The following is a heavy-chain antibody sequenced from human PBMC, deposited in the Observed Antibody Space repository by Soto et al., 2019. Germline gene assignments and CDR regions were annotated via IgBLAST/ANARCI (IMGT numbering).Heavy chain of an antibody. J-gene: IGHJ4*02. Sequence: SETLSLTCTVSGGSISGYYWSWIRQPPGKGLEWIGYIYYSGSTNYNPSLKSRVTISVDTSKNQFSLKLSSVTAADTAVYYCARDTPRFWSGYYHPDHFDYWGQGTLVTVSS. V-gene: IGHV4-59*01. CDR2: IYYSGST. CDR1: GGSISGYY. CDR3: ARDTPRFWSGYYHPDHFDY. D-gene: IGHD3-3*01.